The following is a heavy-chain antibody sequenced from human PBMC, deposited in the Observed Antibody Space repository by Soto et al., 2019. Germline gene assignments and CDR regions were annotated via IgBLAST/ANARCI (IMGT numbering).Heavy chain of an antibody. CDR2: VNAGNGYT. Sequence: QVQLVQSGAEVKKPGASVKVSCKASGYTFTSYALHWVRQAPGQRLEWMGWVNAGNGYTKYSQNFQGRVTITRDTAATTSYMALSGLRSEDTAVYYCARPLYADYFDYWGQGTLVTVSS. CDR1: GYTFTSYA. V-gene: IGHV1-3*01. J-gene: IGHJ4*02. CDR3: ARPLYADYFDY. D-gene: IGHD4-17*01.